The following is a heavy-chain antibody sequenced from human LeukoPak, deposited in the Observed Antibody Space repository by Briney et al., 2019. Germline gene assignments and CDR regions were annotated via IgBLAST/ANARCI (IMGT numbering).Heavy chain of an antibody. CDR3: ASGKYRYGDNWFDP. CDR2: IWYDGRNK. Sequence: PGGSLRLSCAASGFTFSSYGMHWVRQAPGKGLEWVALIWYDGRNKYYADSVKGRFTISRDNSKNTLYLQMNSLRAEDTAVYFCASGKYRYGDNWFDPWGQGTLVTVSS. CDR1: GFTFSSYG. D-gene: IGHD5-18*01. J-gene: IGHJ5*02. V-gene: IGHV3-30*02.